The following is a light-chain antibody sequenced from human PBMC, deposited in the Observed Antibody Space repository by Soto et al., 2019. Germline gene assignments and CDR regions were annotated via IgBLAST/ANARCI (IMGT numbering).Light chain of an antibody. CDR3: QQYNNWWT. J-gene: IGKJ1*01. V-gene: IGKV3-15*01. CDR1: QSVSSN. CDR2: GAS. Sequence: EIVMTQSPATLPVSPVERATLSCRASQSVSSNLAWYQQKPGQAPRLLIYGASTRATGIPARFSGSGSGTEFTLTISSLQSEDFALYYCQQYNNWWTFGQGTKVDIK.